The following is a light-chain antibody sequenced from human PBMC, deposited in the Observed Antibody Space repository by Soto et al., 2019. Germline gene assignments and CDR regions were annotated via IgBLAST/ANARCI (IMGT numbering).Light chain of an antibody. V-gene: IGLV1-40*01. CDR2: GNS. Sequence: QAVVTQPPSVSGAPGQRVTISCTGTSSNIGAGYDVHWYQQLPGRAPKHLIYGNSNRPSGVPDRFSGSKSGTSASLAITGLQAEDEADYYCQSYDSSLSAFYVFGTGTKLTVL. CDR3: QSYDSSLSAFYV. CDR1: SSNIGAGYD. J-gene: IGLJ1*01.